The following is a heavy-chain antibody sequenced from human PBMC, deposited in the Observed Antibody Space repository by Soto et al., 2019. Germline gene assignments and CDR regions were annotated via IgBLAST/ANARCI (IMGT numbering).Heavy chain of an antibody. CDR2: IYSGGST. V-gene: IGHV3-53*01. CDR3: APDRVESGYPEYFQH. J-gene: IGHJ1*01. Sequence: EVQLLESGGGLIQPGGSLRLSCAASGFTVSSNYMSWVRQAPGKGLGWVSVIYSGGSTYYADSVKGRFTSSRDNSNNPLYLQLNCLRAEDTAVYYCAPDRVESGYPEYFQHWGQGTLVPVSS. D-gene: IGHD5-12*01. CDR1: GFTVSSNY.